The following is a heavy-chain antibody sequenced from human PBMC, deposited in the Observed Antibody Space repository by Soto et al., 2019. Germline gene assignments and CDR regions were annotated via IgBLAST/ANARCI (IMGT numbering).Heavy chain of an antibody. CDR3: ARHPDYYDSSGYYPHYFDY. CDR2: IYYSGST. V-gene: IGHV4-39*01. J-gene: IGHJ4*02. Sequence: ASETLSLTCTVSGGSISSSSYYWGWIRQPPGKGLEWIGSIYYSGSTYYNPSLKSRVTISVDTSKNQFSLKLSSVTAADTAVYYCARHPDYYDSSGYYPHYFDYWGQGTLVAVSS. CDR1: GGSISSSSYY. D-gene: IGHD3-22*01.